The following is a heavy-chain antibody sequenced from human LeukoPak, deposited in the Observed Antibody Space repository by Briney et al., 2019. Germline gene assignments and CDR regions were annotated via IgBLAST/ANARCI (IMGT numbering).Heavy chain of an antibody. CDR2: IYYTGST. CDR1: GDSVSSVYYY. D-gene: IGHD5-24*01. J-gene: IGHJ4*02. Sequence: PSQTLSLTCTVSGDSVSSVYYYWSWIRQHPGKGLEWIAYIYYTGSTNYNPSLKSRVTISVDTSKNQFSLKLSSVTAADTAVYYCARHFGDAYRRSFDFWGQGTLVTVSS. CDR3: ARHFGDAYRRSFDF. V-gene: IGHV4-30-4*01.